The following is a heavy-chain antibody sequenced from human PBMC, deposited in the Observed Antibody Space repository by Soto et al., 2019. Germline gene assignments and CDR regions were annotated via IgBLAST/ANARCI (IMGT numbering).Heavy chain of an antibody. V-gene: IGHV3-53*01. CDR2: IYSGDVT. Sequence: GGSLRLSCATSGFSVSSNCMGWVRQTPGKGPEWVSLIYSGDVTHYADSVRGRFTISRDSSKNTLYLQMNSLRAEDTAVYYCARWQVADHAYFDYWGQGTLVTVSS. D-gene: IGHD2-15*01. CDR1: GFSVSSNC. CDR3: ARWQVADHAYFDY. J-gene: IGHJ4*02.